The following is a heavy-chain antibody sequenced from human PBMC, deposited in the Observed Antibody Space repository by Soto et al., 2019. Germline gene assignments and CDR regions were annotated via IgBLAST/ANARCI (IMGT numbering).Heavy chain of an antibody. D-gene: IGHD6-19*01. CDR3: ASAGGLGAVAADY. J-gene: IGHJ4*02. CDR1: GGSISRGGYS. V-gene: IGHV4-30-2*01. Sequence: QLQLQESGSGLVKPSQTLSLTCAVSGGSISRGGYSWSWIRQPPGRGLEWIGTIYHSGSTYYHPSLKSRVTISVDRSKNQFSLKLSSVTAADTAVYYCASAGGLGAVAADYWGQGTLVTVSS. CDR2: IYHSGST.